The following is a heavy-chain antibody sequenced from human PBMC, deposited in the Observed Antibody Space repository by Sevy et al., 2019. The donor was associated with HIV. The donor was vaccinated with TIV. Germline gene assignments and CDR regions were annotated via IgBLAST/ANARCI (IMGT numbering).Heavy chain of an antibody. Sequence: GGSLRLSCTASGFTFDKYAMHWVRQAPGKGLEWVSGITWNSVILGYADSVKGRFTISRENARNSLYLEMKSLRAEDTALYYCAKSSFLPAAGNAYYFDYWGQGTLVTVSS. CDR3: AKSSFLPAAGNAYYFDY. V-gene: IGHV3-9*01. CDR1: GFTFDKYA. CDR2: ITWNSVIL. D-gene: IGHD6-25*01. J-gene: IGHJ4*02.